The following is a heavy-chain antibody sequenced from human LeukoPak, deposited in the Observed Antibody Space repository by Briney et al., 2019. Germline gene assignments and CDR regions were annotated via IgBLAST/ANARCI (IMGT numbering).Heavy chain of an antibody. D-gene: IGHD3-22*01. CDR2: IIPIFGTA. V-gene: IGHV1-69*13. Sequence: GASVTVSCKASGGTFSSYAISWVRQAPGQGLEWMGGIIPIFGTANYAQKFQGRVTITADESTSTAYMELSSLRSEDTAVYYCASTYYYDSGGYLGFDYWGQGTLVTVSS. CDR1: GGTFSSYA. CDR3: ASTYYYDSGGYLGFDY. J-gene: IGHJ4*02.